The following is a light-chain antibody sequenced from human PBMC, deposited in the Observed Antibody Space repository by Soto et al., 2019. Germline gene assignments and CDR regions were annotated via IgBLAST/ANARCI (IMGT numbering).Light chain of an antibody. CDR1: QSVSGN. Sequence: EIVMTQSPATLSVSPGESATLSCRASQSVSGNLAWYQQKRGQAPRLLIYGASTRATDIPPRFSGSGSGTEFTLTISSLQSEDFALYYGQQYNNWPRTFGQGTKVEVK. CDR3: QQYNNWPRT. CDR2: GAS. V-gene: IGKV3-15*01. J-gene: IGKJ1*01.